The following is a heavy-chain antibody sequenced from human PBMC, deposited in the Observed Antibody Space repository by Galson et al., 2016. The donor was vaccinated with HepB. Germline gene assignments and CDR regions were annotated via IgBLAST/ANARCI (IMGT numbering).Heavy chain of an antibody. CDR3: ARHVGSSAGMRWFDP. CDR2: IYDSGDT. CDR1: GGSIDRSVSY. V-gene: IGHV4-39*01. Sequence: SETLSLTCRVSGGSIDRSVSYWGWIRQPPGKGLEWIGSIYDSGDTSYNPSLKSRVTISVDTSKNQFSLNLKSVNAADTAVYYCARHVGSSAGMRWFDPWGQGTLVTVSS. J-gene: IGHJ5*02. D-gene: IGHD6-6*01.